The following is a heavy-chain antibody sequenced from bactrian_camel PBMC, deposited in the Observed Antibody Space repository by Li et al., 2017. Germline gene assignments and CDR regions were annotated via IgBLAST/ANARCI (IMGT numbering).Heavy chain of an antibody. D-gene: IGHD1*01. CDR2: IYTGGRHT. V-gene: IGHV3S54*01. J-gene: IGHJ4*01. CDR3: AAAYGRVVSSGLANSEYNY. CDR1: GDTTKINS. Sequence: VQLVESGGGLVQPGGSLRLSCTASGDTTKINSMGWLRQAPGQQREGVAAIYTGGRHTYYADSVEDRFTISFDDAKNTVSLQMNSLKPEDSGVYFCAAAYGRVVSSGLANSEYNYWGQGTQVTVS.